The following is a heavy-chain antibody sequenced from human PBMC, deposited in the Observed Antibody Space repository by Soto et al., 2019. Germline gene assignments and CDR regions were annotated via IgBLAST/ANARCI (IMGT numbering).Heavy chain of an antibody. J-gene: IGHJ5*02. D-gene: IGHD3-3*02. CDR2: ISAYNGNT. CDR3: ARDSPPIAS. CDR1: GYTFTTYA. V-gene: IGHV1-18*01. Sequence: QVQLVQSGAEVKKPGASVKVSCKASGYTFTTYAISWVRQAPGQGLEGMGWISAYNGNTNYAQKLQGRVTMTTGTSTRTAYMELRSVRSDDTAVYCCARDSPPIASWGQGTLVTVSS.